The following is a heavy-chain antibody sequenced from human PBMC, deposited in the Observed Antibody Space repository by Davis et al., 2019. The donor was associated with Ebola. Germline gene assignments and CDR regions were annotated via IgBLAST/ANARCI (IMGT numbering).Heavy chain of an antibody. V-gene: IGHV3-74*01. Sequence: GESLKISCAASGFTFDDYAMHWVRQAPGKGLVWVSRINSDGSSTSYADSVKGRFTISRDNAKNTLYLQMNSLRAEDTAVYYCARDGGRFDYWGQGTLVTVSS. CDR2: INSDGSST. J-gene: IGHJ4*02. CDR3: ARDGGRFDY. D-gene: IGHD3-16*01. CDR1: GFTFDDYA.